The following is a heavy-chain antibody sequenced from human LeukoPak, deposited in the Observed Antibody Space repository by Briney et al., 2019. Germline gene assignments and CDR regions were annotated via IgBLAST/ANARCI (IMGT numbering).Heavy chain of an antibody. D-gene: IGHD2-2*01. V-gene: IGHV3-30*03. J-gene: IGHJ4*02. Sequence: GGSLRLSCAASGFTFSSYGMHWVRQAPGKGLEWVAVISYDGSNKYYADSVKGRFTISRDNAKNSLYLQMNSLRAEDTAVYYCARDLGYCSSTSCQQAYYFDYWGQGTLVTVSS. CDR3: ARDLGYCSSTSCQQAYYFDY. CDR2: ISYDGSNK. CDR1: GFTFSSYG.